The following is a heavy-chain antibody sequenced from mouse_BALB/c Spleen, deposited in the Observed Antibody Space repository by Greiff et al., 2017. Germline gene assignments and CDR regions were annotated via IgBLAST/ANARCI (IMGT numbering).Heavy chain of an antibody. D-gene: IGHD2-14*01. CDR3: ARDAGYDDYAMDY. CDR2: SRNKANDYTT. CDR1: GFTFSDFY. Sequence: EVQGVESGGGLVQPGGSLRLSCATSGFTFSDFYMEWVRQPPGKRLEWIAASRNKANDYTTEYSASVKGRFIVSRDTSQSILYLQMNALRAEDTATYDCARDAGYDDYAMDYWGQGTSVTVSS. V-gene: IGHV7-1*02. J-gene: IGHJ4*01.